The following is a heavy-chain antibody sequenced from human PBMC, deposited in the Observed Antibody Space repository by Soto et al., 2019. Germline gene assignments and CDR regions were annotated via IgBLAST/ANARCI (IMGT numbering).Heavy chain of an antibody. Sequence: SQTLSLTCAITGDSVSSNSAGWSWVRQSPSRGLEWLGRTYYRSKWYYEYAVSVRGRITINPDTSKNQYSLQLNSVTPEDTAVYFCARGEQYSGRIFDYWGQGTLVTI. CDR2: TYYRSKWYY. CDR3: ARGEQYSGRIFDY. V-gene: IGHV6-1*01. D-gene: IGHD1-26*01. CDR1: GDSVSSNSAG. J-gene: IGHJ4*01.